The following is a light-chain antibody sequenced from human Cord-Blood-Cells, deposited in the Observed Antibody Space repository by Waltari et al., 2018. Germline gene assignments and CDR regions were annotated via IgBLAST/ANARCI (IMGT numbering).Light chain of an antibody. CDR2: GAS. Sequence: EIVMTQYPATLSVSLGERANLSCRASQSVSSNLARYQQKPGQAPRLLIYGASIRATGIPARFSGSWSGTEFTLTISSLQSEDFAVYYCQQYNNWPRTFGQGTKVEIK. J-gene: IGKJ1*01. CDR1: QSVSSN. V-gene: IGKV3D-15*01. CDR3: QQYNNWPRT.